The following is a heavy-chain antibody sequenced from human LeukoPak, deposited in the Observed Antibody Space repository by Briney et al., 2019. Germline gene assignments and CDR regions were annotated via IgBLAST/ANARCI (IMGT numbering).Heavy chain of an antibody. Sequence: PGGSLRHSCAASGFTFSSYWMSWVRQAPGKGLEWVSVISVSGSRAYYADFVKGRFTVSRDNSKNTVLLQMNSLRVEDTAVYYCTKDHDGMHAWGQGTTVTVSS. CDR3: TKDHDGMHA. J-gene: IGHJ6*02. CDR2: ISVSGSRA. V-gene: IGHV3-23*01. CDR1: GFTFSSYW.